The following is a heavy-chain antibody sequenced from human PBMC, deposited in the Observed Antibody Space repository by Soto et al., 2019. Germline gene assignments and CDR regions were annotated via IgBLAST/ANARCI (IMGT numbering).Heavy chain of an antibody. Sequence: QVQLQESGPGLVKPSETLSLTCTVSGGSVKSRNYYWGWMRQPPGKGQEWIGNIYYSGSTNYNPSLKSRVTISVDTSKNQFSLHLSSVTAVDTAVYFCARLDTRFDPWGQGTQVTVSS. J-gene: IGHJ5*02. V-gene: IGHV4-61*01. CDR2: IYYSGST. CDR1: GGSVKSRNYY. CDR3: ARLDTRFDP.